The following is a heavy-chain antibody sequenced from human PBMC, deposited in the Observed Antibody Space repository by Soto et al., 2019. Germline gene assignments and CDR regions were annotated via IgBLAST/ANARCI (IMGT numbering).Heavy chain of an antibody. CDR2: IKSKTDGGTT. CDR1: GFTFSNAW. D-gene: IGHD5-18*01. J-gene: IGHJ4*02. V-gene: IGHV3-15*01. Sequence: EVQLVASGGGLVKPGGSLRLSCAASGFTFSNAWMSWVRQAPGKGLEWVGRIKSKTDGGTTDYAAPVKGRFTISRDDSKNTLYLQMNSLKTEDTAVYYCTTDPGYSYGYDFDYWGQGTLVTVSS. CDR3: TTDPGYSYGYDFDY.